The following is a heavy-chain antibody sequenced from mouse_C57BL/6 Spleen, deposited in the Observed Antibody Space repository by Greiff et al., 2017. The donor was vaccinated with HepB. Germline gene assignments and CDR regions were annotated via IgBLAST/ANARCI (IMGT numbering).Heavy chain of an antibody. V-gene: IGHV1-69*01. CDR3: ARVYDAY. D-gene: IGHD1-1*01. J-gene: IGHJ3*01. CDR1: GYTFTSYW. CDR2: IDPSDSYT. Sequence: QVQLQQPGAELVMPGASVKLSCKASGYTFTSYWMHWVKQRPGQGLEWIGEIDPSDSYTNYNQKFKGKSTLTVDKSSSTAYMQLSSLTSEDSAVYYCARVYDAYWGQGTLVTVSA.